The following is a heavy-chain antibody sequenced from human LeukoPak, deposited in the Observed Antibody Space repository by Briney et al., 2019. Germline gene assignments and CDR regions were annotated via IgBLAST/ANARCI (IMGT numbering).Heavy chain of an antibody. V-gene: IGHV3-64*01. CDR2: ISTNGGGT. CDR3: ARYCSGVSCYSGYDY. J-gene: IGHJ4*02. CDR1: GFTFSTYA. Sequence: GGSLRLSCAASGFTFSTYAMHWVRQTPGKGLEYVSAISTNGGGTYYANSVKGRFTISRDNSKNTLYLQMGGLRAEDMAVYYCARYCSGVSCYSGYDYWGQGTLVTVSS. D-gene: IGHD2-15*01.